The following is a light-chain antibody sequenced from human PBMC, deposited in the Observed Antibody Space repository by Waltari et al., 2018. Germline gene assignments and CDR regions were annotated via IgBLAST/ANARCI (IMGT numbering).Light chain of an antibody. Sequence: DIMMTQSPATLSASPGERATLSCRASQSVRTILAWYHQKRGQAPRLLIYDASTRATGIPARFSGSGSGTEFTLTISSLQSEDFAVYYCQQYDKWPLTFGGGTKVEIK. V-gene: IGKV3-15*01. J-gene: IGKJ4*01. CDR3: QQYDKWPLT. CDR2: DAS. CDR1: QSVRTI.